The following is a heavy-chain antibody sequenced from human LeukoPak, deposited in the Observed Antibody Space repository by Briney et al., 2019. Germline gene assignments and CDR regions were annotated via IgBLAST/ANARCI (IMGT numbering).Heavy chain of an antibody. CDR1: GFTFSTYT. V-gene: IGHV3-21*01. J-gene: IGHJ4*02. D-gene: IGHD1-26*01. CDR3: GAAYSGSSPFDY. CDR2: ISSGSYYI. Sequence: PGGSLRLSCTASGFTFSTYTMNWVRQAPGKGLEWVSSISSGSYYIYYADSVKGRFTISRDNAKNSLFLQMNSLRAEDTAVYYCGAAYSGSSPFDYWGQGTLVTVSS.